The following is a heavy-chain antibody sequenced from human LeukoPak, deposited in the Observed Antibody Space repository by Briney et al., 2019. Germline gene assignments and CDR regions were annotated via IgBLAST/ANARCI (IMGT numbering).Heavy chain of an antibody. CDR3: ARDLFPVSVSATFITLDY. V-gene: IGHV1-69*05. J-gene: IGHJ4*02. CDR1: GGTFTNYA. D-gene: IGHD2-21*02. CDR2: VISKFASA. Sequence: SVKVSCKASGGTFTNYAISWVRQAPGQGLEWMGTVISKFASANYAQKFQGRVTMTTDTSTSTAYMELRSLRSDDTAMYYCARDLFPVSVSATFITLDYWGQGTLVTVSS.